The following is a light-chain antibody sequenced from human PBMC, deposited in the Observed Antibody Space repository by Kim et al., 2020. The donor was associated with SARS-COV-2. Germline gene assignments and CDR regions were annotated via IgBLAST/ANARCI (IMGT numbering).Light chain of an antibody. V-gene: IGKV1-39*01. CDR2: GAS. J-gene: IGKJ4*01. CDR3: QQSYTTPLT. Sequence: DIQMTQSPSSLSASVGDRVTITCRASQSISRYLNWYQQKPGRAPKLLIYGASSLESGVPSRFSGSGSGTDFTLTISSLQPEDFASYYCQQSYTTPLTFGGGTKVDVK. CDR1: QSISRY.